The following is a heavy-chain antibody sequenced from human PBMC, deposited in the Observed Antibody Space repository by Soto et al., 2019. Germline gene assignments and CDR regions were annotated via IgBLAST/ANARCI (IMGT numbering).Heavy chain of an antibody. CDR2: IMPFHGVT. D-gene: IGHD3-10*01. J-gene: IGHJ4*02. Sequence: QVQLVQSGAEVKKPGSSVKVSCKASGGTFSPYTINWVRQAPGQGLEWMGRIMPFHGVTNYAQKLQARVTITADKSTSTAYMELSGMRFEDTAMYYCTRDWEITVSTWSFGGFWGRGTLVTVSS. CDR1: GGTFSPYT. V-gene: IGHV1-69*08. CDR3: TRDWEITVSTWSFGGF.